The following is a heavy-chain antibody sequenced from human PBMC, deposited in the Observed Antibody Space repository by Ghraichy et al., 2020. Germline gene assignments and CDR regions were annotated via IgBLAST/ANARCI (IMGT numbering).Heavy chain of an antibody. Sequence: LSLTCAASGFTFSSYAMSWVRQAPGKGLEWVSAISGSGGSTYYADSVKGRFTISRDNSKNTLYLQMNSLRAEDTAVYYCAKAYGFFSAGAFDIWGQGTMVTVSS. CDR1: GFTFSSYA. J-gene: IGHJ3*02. D-gene: IGHD2/OR15-2a*01. CDR3: AKAYGFFSAGAFDI. CDR2: ISGSGGST. V-gene: IGHV3-23*01.